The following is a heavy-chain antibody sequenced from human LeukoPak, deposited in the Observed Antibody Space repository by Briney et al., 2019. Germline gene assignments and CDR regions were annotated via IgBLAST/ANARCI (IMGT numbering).Heavy chain of an antibody. CDR2: IYYSGST. D-gene: IGHD6-19*01. CDR1: GGSISSYY. V-gene: IGHV4-59*01. J-gene: IGHJ6*03. CDR3: ARSLGYSSGWYGFEDYYYYMDV. Sequence: SETLSLTCTVSGGSISSYYWSWIRQPPGKGLEWIGYIYYSGSTNYNPSLKSRVTISVDTSKNQFSLKLSSVTAADTAVYYCARSLGYSSGWYGFEDYYYYMDVWGKGTTVTVPS.